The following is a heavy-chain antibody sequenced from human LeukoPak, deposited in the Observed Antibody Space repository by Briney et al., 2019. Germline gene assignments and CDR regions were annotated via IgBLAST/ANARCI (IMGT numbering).Heavy chain of an antibody. Sequence: GGSLRLSCAASGFTFSSSSMNWLRQAPGKGLEWVSYISSSSSAIYYADSVKGRFTISRDNAQNSIYLQMNSLRAEDTAVYYCARASKPWLQLTWGQGTLVTVSS. V-gene: IGHV3-48*01. D-gene: IGHD5-24*01. CDR3: ARASKPWLQLT. CDR1: GFTFSSSS. CDR2: ISSSSSAI. J-gene: IGHJ5*02.